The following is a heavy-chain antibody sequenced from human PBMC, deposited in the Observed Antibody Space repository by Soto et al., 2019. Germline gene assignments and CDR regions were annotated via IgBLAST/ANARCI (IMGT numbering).Heavy chain of an antibody. CDR3: ARSPPSSYYGGSGTFDY. CDR1: GGFTSTNNW. Sequence: QLQLQESGPGLVRPSGTLSLTCAVSGGFTSTNNWWSWVRQPPGKGLEWIGEAYHSGSTEYNPSLQSRVNTSVDKSKNQISLKLTSATAAATAVYYCARSPPSSYYGGSGTFDYWGQGTLVPVSS. J-gene: IGHJ4*02. V-gene: IGHV4-4*02. D-gene: IGHD3-10*01. CDR2: AYHSGST.